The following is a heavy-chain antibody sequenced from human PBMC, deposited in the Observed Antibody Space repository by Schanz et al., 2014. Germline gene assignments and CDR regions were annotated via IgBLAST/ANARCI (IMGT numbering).Heavy chain of an antibody. CDR2: INQDGTEK. V-gene: IGHV3-7*01. CDR1: GFTFNNYG. Sequence: VQLVESGGGVVRPGRSLRLSCAASGFTFNNYGMHWVRQAPGKGLEWVANINQDGTEKYYVDSVEGRFTISRDNAKKSLYLQMNTLRAEDTAIYYCARVEGSSGSASSYRALNVWGQGTTVTVSS. D-gene: IGHD3-10*01. CDR3: ARVEGSSGSASSYRALNV. J-gene: IGHJ3*01.